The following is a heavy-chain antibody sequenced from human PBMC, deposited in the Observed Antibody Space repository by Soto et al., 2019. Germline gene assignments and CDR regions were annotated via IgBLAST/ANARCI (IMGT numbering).Heavy chain of an antibody. D-gene: IGHD3-3*01. CDR3: ARGLYDLRSGDRFDI. J-gene: IGHJ3*02. V-gene: IGHV4-34*01. CDR1: GGSLSGDY. CDR2: INHSGST. Sequence: QVQLQQWGAGLLKPSETLSLTCAVYGGSLSGDYGSWIRQPPGKGLEWIGEINHSGSTNYNPSLKSRLIISVDTSRNQFSLRLTSVTAADTAVYYCARGLYDLRSGDRFDIWGQGTVVTVSS.